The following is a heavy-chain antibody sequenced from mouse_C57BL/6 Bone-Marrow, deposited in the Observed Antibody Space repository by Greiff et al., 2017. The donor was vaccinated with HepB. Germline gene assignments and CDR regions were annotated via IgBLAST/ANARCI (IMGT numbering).Heavy chain of an antibody. D-gene: IGHD1-1*01. Sequence: EVMLVESGGDLVKPGGSLKLSCAASGFTFSSYGMSWVRQTPDKRLEWVATISSGGSYTYYPDSVKGRCTISRDNAKHTLYLQMSSLKSEDTAMYYCASPSYYGSSRYWYFDVWGTGTTVTVSS. CDR1: GFTFSSYG. CDR3: ASPSYYGSSRYWYFDV. V-gene: IGHV5-6*01. J-gene: IGHJ1*03. CDR2: ISSGGSYT.